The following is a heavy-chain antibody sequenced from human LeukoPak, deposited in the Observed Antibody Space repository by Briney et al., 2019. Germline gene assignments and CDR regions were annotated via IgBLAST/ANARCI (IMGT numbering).Heavy chain of an antibody. CDR2: ISGSGGST. CDR3: AKDGLGSGSYYPTYYYYGMDV. J-gene: IGHJ6*02. CDR1: GFTFSSYA. D-gene: IGHD3-10*01. Sequence: GGSLRLSCAASGFTFSSYAMSWVRQAPGKGLEWVSGISGSGGSTYYADSVKGRFTISRDNSKNTLYLQMNSLRAEDTAVYYCAKDGLGSGSYYPTYYYYGMDVWGQGTTATVSS. V-gene: IGHV3-23*01.